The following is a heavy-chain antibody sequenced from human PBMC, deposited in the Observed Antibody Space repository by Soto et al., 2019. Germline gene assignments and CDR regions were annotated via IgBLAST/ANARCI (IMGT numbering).Heavy chain of an antibody. D-gene: IGHD2-15*01. V-gene: IGHV3-53*01. Sequence: EVQLVESGGGLIQPGGSLRLSCAASGFTVSSRYMSWVRQAPGKGLERVSVIYSAGNTYYADSVKGRFTVSRDNSKNTLYLQMSSLRAEDTAVYYCARGSWWVAPDYWGQGTLVTVSS. CDR1: GFTVSSRY. J-gene: IGHJ4*02. CDR3: ARGSWWVAPDY. CDR2: IYSAGNT.